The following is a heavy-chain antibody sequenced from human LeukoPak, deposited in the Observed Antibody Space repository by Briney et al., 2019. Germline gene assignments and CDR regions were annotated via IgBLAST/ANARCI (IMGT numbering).Heavy chain of an antibody. Sequence: GGSLRLSCAASGFTFSSYAMSWVRQAPEKGLEWVSAISGSGGSTYYADSVKGRFTISRDNSKNTLYLQMNSLRAEDTAVYYCAKGYDSSGYPPFDYWGQGTLVTVSS. J-gene: IGHJ4*02. D-gene: IGHD3-22*01. CDR1: GFTFSSYA. V-gene: IGHV3-23*01. CDR3: AKGYDSSGYPPFDY. CDR2: ISGSGGST.